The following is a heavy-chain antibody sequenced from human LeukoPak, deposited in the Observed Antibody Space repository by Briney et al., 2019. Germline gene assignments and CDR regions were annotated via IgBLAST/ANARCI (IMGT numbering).Heavy chain of an antibody. CDR3: ARAGYGGNSKAGWFDP. D-gene: IGHD4-23*01. CDR1: GGSISSGDYY. CDR2: IYYSGST. Sequence: SQTLSLTCTVSGGSISSGDYYWSWIRQPPGKGLEWIGYIYYSGSTYYNPSLKSRVTISVDTSKNQFSLKLSSVTAADTAVYYCARAGYGGNSKAGWFDPWGQGTLVTVSS. J-gene: IGHJ5*02. V-gene: IGHV4-30-4*01.